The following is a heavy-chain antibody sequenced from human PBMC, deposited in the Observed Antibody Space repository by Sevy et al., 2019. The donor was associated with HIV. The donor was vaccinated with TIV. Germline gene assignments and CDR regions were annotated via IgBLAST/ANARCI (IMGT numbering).Heavy chain of an antibody. CDR1: GFTFFAYT. CDR3: ARDLASSGNGLDV. CDR2: ISYDINNK. J-gene: IGHJ6*02. D-gene: IGHD3-3*02. Sequence: QPGGSLRHYCAASGFTFFAYTMHWVRQAPGKGLEWVAFISYDINNKYYADSVKGRFTISRDNSKNTLYLQMNSLRPEDTAVYYCARDLASSGNGLDVWGQGTTVTVSS. V-gene: IGHV3-30-3*01.